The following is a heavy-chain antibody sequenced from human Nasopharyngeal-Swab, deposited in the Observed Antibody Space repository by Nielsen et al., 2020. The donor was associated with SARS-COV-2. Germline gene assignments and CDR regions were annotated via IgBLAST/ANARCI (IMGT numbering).Heavy chain of an antibody. D-gene: IGHD4-17*01. CDR2: IKQDGSEK. Sequence: GGSLRLSCAASGFIFSSYWMSWVRQAPGKGLEWVANIKQDGSEKYYADSVKGRFTISRDNSKNTLYLQMNSLRAEDTAVYYCAKESTVTTYYDAFDIWGQGTMVTVSS. J-gene: IGHJ3*02. V-gene: IGHV3-7*01. CDR1: GFIFSSYW. CDR3: AKESTVTTYYDAFDI.